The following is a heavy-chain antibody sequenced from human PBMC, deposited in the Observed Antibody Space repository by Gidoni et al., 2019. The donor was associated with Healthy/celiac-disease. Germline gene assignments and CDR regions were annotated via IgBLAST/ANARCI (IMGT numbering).Heavy chain of an antibody. V-gene: IGHV4-34*01. CDR3: ARGKPRIKNWFDP. Sequence: QVQLQQWGAGLLKPSETLSLTCAVYGGSFSGYYWSWIRQPPGKGLEWIGEINHSGSTNYNPSLKSRVTISVDTSKNQFSLKLSSVTAADTAVYYCARGKPRIKNWFDPWGQGTLVTVSS. CDR2: INHSGST. J-gene: IGHJ5*02. CDR1: GGSFSGYY.